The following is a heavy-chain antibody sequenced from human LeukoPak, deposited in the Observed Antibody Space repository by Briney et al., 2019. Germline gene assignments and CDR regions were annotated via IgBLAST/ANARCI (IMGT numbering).Heavy chain of an antibody. V-gene: IGHV3-21*01. Sequence: GGSLRLSCAASGFTFSDYSMNRVRQAPGKGLEWVSSINRNSRHEYYAGSVKGRFTISRDNAKNSLYLQMNSLRAGDMAVYYCVRDLMGGGATTAYLHHWGQGTLVTVSS. CDR1: GFTFSDYS. CDR3: VRDLMGGGATTAYLHH. D-gene: IGHD3-16*01. CDR2: INRNSRHE. J-gene: IGHJ1*01.